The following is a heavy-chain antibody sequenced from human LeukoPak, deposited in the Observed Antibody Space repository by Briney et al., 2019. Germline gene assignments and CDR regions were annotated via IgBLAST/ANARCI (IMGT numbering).Heavy chain of an antibody. CDR1: GGSISSGSYY. Sequence: SETLSLTCTVSGGSISSGSYYWSWIRQSAGKGLEWIGRIYTSGSTNYNPSLKSRVTISVDTSKNQFSLKLSSVTAADTAVYYCARGDYDILTGYLNWFDPWGQGTLVTVSS. CDR3: ARGDYDILTGYLNWFDP. CDR2: IYTSGST. J-gene: IGHJ5*02. V-gene: IGHV4-61*02. D-gene: IGHD3-9*01.